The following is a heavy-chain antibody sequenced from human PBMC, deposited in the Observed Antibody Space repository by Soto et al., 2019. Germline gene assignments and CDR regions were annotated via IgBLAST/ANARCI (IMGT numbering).Heavy chain of an antibody. J-gene: IGHJ5*02. CDR1: GFTFSSYA. D-gene: IGHD2-2*01. V-gene: IGHV3-30-3*01. CDR2: ISYDGSNK. Sequence: PGGSLRLSCAASGFTFSSYAMHWVRQAPGKGLEWVAVISYDGSNKYYADSVKGRFTISRDNSKNTLYLQMNSLRAEDTAVYYCAREDIVVVPAALTLNWFDHWGQGTLVTVSS. CDR3: AREDIVVVPAALTLNWFDH.